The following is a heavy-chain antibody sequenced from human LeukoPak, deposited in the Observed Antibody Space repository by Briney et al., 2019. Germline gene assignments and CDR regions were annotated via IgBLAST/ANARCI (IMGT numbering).Heavy chain of an antibody. CDR3: ARGGDCGDDCYYYYYMDV. D-gene: IGHD2-21*01. CDR2: ISSSSSYI. J-gene: IGHJ6*03. CDR1: GFTFSSYS. Sequence: GGSLRLSCAASGFTFSSYSMNWVRQAPGKGLEWVSSISSSSSYIYYADSVKGRFTISRDNAKNSLYLQMNSLRAEDTAVYYCARGGDCGDDCYYYYYMDVWGKGTTVTVSS. V-gene: IGHV3-21*01.